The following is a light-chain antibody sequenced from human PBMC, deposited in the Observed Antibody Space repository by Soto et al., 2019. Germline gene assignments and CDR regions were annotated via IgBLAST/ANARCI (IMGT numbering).Light chain of an antibody. V-gene: IGLV2-14*01. Sequence: QSVLTQPPSVSGTPGQRVTISCSGTVSNIGRNTVNWYQQVPGAAPKLMIYEVTNRPSGVSNRFSGSKSGNTASLTISGLQAEDEADYYCSSYTNTGTLLFGGGTKLTVL. J-gene: IGLJ2*01. CDR3: SSYTNTGTLL. CDR1: VSNIGRNT. CDR2: EVT.